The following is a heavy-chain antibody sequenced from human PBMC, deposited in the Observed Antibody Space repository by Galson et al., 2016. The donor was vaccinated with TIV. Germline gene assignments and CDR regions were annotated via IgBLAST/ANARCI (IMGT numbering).Heavy chain of an antibody. CDR3: ARDLGYDSRGYYPGY. Sequence: SLRLSCAASGFSVSSNYMSWVRQAPGKGLEWVSVIYSGGSTQYADSVKGRFTISRDNSKKMLYLQMNSLRAEDTAVYYCARDLGYDSRGYYPGYWGQGTAVTVSS. CDR2: IYSGGST. D-gene: IGHD3-22*01. CDR1: GFSVSSNY. V-gene: IGHV3-66*02. J-gene: IGHJ3*01.